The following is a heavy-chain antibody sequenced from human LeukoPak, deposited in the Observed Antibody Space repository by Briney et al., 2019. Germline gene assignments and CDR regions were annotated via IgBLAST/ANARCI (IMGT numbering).Heavy chain of an antibody. Sequence: SSVTVSCKASVGTFSSYAISWVRQPPAQGLEWMGGIIPIFGTAYYAQKFQGRLTITTDESSSKAYMEMNSLKTDDTTVYYFARDLSTAYYYYYRHLWAKGTRDSVSS. J-gene: IGHJ6*03. CDR1: VGTFSSYA. CDR3: ARDLSTAYYYYYRHL. D-gene: IGHD5-18*01. CDR2: IIPIFGTA. V-gene: IGHV1-69*05.